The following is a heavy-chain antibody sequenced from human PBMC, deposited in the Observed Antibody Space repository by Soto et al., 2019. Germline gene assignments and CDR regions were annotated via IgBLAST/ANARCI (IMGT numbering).Heavy chain of an antibody. Sequence: QVQLVQSEAEVKKPGASGKVSCKTSGYIFTSYGIIWVRQAPGQGLEWMGWISTHNGNTNYAQKLQDRVTMTTDTSTSTAYMELRSLRSDDTAVYYCARKNSYYGSGTYYFYGMDVLGHGTTVTVSS. J-gene: IGHJ6*02. CDR1: GYIFTSYG. CDR2: ISTHNGNT. D-gene: IGHD3-10*01. V-gene: IGHV1-18*01. CDR3: ARKNSYYGSGTYYFYGMDV.